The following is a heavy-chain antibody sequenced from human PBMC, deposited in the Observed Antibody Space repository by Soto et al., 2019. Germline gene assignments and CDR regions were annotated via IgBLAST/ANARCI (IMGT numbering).Heavy chain of an antibody. CDR3: ARDHYYGSGSYGY. CDR2: INPNSGGT. V-gene: IGHV1-2*02. Sequence: VASVKVSCKASGYTFTGYYMHWVRQAPGQGLEWMGWINPNSGGTNYAQKFQGRVTMTRDTSISTAYMELSRLRSDDTAVYYCARDHYYGSGSYGYWGQGTLVTVSS. CDR1: GYTFTGYY. J-gene: IGHJ4*02. D-gene: IGHD3-10*01.